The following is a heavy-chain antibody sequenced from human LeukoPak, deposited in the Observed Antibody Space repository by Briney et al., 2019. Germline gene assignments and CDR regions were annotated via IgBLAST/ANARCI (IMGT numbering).Heavy chain of an antibody. CDR1: GASISSSTYY. CDR3: ARQTGSGLFILP. D-gene: IGHD3/OR15-3a*01. J-gene: IGHJ4*02. Sequence: PSETLSLTCIVSGASISSSTYYWAWIRQPPGKGLEWIGSIYYSGSTYYNPSLKSRVTISVDTSKNQFSLKLRSVTAADTAIYYCARQTGSGLFILPGGQGTLVTVSS. V-gene: IGHV4-39*07. CDR2: IYYSGST.